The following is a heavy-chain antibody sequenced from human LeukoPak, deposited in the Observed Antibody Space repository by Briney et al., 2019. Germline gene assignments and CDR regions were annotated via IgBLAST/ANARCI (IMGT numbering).Heavy chain of an antibody. CDR2: IYYSGNT. CDR1: GASISSSY. CDR3: ARDTMVNYGLDI. V-gene: IGHV4-59*01. J-gene: IGHJ3*02. D-gene: IGHD3-10*01. Sequence: PSETLSLTCTVSGASISSSYWSWIRQPPGKGLEWIGYIYYSGNTNRNPSLKSRVTMSVNTSKDQFSLKLSPVTAADTAVYYCARDTMVNYGLDIWGQGTMVTVSS.